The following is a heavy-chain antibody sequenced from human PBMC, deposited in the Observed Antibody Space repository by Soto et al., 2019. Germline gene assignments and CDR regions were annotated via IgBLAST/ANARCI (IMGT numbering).Heavy chain of an antibody. D-gene: IGHD2-15*01. Sequence: GGSLRLSCAASGFTFSSYAMSWVRQAPGKGLEWVSAISGSGGSTYYADSVKGRFTISRDNSKNTLYLQMNSLRAEDTAVYYCAKDLWWQLASSGPTEQDAFDIWGQGTMVTVSS. CDR2: ISGSGGST. J-gene: IGHJ3*02. CDR1: GFTFSSYA. V-gene: IGHV3-23*01. CDR3: AKDLWWQLASSGPTEQDAFDI.